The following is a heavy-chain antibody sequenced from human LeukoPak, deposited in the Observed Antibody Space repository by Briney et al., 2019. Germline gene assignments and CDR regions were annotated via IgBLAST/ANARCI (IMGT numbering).Heavy chain of an antibody. Sequence: GGSLRLSCAASGFNFSSYSMNWVRQAPGKGLEWVSYISSYSGTILYADSVKGRFTISRDSGKNSLYLQMNSLRDEDTAVYYCARAKSIAAAGIFDYWGQGTLVAVSS. J-gene: IGHJ4*02. V-gene: IGHV3-48*02. D-gene: IGHD6-13*01. CDR3: ARAKSIAAAGIFDY. CDR2: ISSYSGTI. CDR1: GFNFSSYS.